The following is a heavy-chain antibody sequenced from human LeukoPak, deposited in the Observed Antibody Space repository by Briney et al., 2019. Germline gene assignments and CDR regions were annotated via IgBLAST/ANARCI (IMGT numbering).Heavy chain of an antibody. CDR2: INPNSGGT. V-gene: IGHV1-2*02. J-gene: IGHJ3*02. CDR3: AREGADIVVRAFDI. CDR1: GYTFTGYY. Sequence: PWASVKVSCKASGYTFTGYYMHWVRQAPGQGLEWMGWINPNSGGTNYAQKFQGRVTMTRDTSISTAYMELSRLRSDDTAVYYCAREGADIVVRAFDIWGQGTMVTVSS. D-gene: IGHD2-2*01.